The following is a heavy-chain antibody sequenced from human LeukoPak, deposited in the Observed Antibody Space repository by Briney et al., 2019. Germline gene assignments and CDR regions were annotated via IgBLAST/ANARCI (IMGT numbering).Heavy chain of an antibody. D-gene: IGHD2-15*01. CDR1: GGSISSSSYY. CDR2: IYYSGST. J-gene: IGHJ4*02. V-gene: IGHV4-39*02. Sequence: SETLSLTCTVSGGSISSSSYYWGWIRQPPGKGLEWIGSIYYSGSTYYNPSLKSRVTISVDTSKNQFSLKLSSVTAADTAVYYCAKDGLVGSEFDYWGQGTLVTVSS. CDR3: AKDGLVGSEFDY.